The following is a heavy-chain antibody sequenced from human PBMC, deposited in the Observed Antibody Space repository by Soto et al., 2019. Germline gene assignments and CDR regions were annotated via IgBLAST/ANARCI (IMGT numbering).Heavy chain of an antibody. CDR1: GGSISSYY. Sequence: SETLSLTCTVSGGSISSYYWSWIRQPAGKGLEWIGRIYTSGSTNYNPSLKSRVTMSVDTSKNQFSLKVSSVTATDTAVYYCARDLNYYYGSGSSRGNWFDPWGQGTLVTVSS. D-gene: IGHD3-10*01. CDR2: IYTSGST. CDR3: ARDLNYYYGSGSSRGNWFDP. J-gene: IGHJ5*02. V-gene: IGHV4-4*07.